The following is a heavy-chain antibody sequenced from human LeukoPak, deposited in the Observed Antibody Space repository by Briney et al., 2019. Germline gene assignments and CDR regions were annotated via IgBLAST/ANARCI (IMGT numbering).Heavy chain of an antibody. CDR2: ISVGGGST. V-gene: IGHV3-23*01. Sequence: GGSLRLSCAASGFTFSSYAMTWVRQAPGKGLEWVSAISVGGGSTYYADSVKGRFTVSRDNSKNTLYLQMNSLRAEDTAVYYCANRYDSKQYYFDYWGQGTLVTVSS. CDR3: ANRYDSKQYYFDY. CDR1: GFTFSSYA. J-gene: IGHJ4*02. D-gene: IGHD3-22*01.